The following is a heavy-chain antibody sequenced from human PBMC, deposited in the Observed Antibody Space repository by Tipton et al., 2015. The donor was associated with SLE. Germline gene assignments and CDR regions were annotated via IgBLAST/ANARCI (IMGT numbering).Heavy chain of an antibody. CDR2: IYHSGFT. J-gene: IGHJ4*02. V-gene: IGHV4-59*12. CDR1: GVSISSFF. Sequence: TLSLTCNVSGVSISSFFWTWIRQPPGKCLEWIGYIYHSGFTNYNPSLKSRVTISVDTSKNQFSLKLSSVTAADTAVYYCARLPPVRPFDYWGQGTLVTVSS. CDR3: ARLPPVRPFDY. D-gene: IGHD2/OR15-2a*01.